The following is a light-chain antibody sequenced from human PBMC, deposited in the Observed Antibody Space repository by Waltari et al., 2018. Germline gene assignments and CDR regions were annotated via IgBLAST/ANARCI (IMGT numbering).Light chain of an antibody. CDR2: GAS. CDR1: QTVRTTY. CDR3: QQYDISPLT. V-gene: IGKV3-20*01. J-gene: IGKJ4*01. Sequence: EIVLPQSPGTLSLSPGERATLSCRASQTVRTTYLAWYQQKPGQAPNLLIYGASSRATGIPDRFSGSGSGTDFSLTISSLEPEDFAVYYCQQYDISPLTFGGGTKVEIK.